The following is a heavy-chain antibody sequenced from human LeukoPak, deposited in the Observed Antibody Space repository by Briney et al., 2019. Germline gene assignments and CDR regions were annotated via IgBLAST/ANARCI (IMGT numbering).Heavy chain of an antibody. V-gene: IGHV4-59*01. CDR1: GGSISSYY. D-gene: IGHD3-22*01. J-gene: IGHJ4*02. Sequence: SETLSLTCTVSGGSISSYYWSWIRQPPGRGLEWIGYIYYSGSTNYDPSLKSRVTISVDTSKNQFSLKLSSVTAADTAVYYCARGGDSSGYYYPLFDYWGQGTLVTVSS. CDR3: ARGGDSSGYYYPLFDY. CDR2: IYYSGST.